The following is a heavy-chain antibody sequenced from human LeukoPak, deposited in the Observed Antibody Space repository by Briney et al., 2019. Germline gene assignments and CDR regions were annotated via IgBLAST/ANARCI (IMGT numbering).Heavy chain of an antibody. Sequence: ASVKVSCKASGYTFTSYAMNWVRQAPGQGLEWMGWINTNTGNPTYAQGFTGRFVFSLDTSVSTAYLQISSLKAEDTAVYYCARTHRMVITTPLYYWGQGTLVTVSS. CDR3: ARTHRMVITTPLYY. V-gene: IGHV7-4-1*02. J-gene: IGHJ4*02. CDR2: INTNTGNP. CDR1: GYTFTSYA. D-gene: IGHD3-22*01.